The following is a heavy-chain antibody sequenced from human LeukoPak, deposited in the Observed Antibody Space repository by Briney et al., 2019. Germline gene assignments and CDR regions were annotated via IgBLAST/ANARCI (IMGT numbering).Heavy chain of an antibody. Sequence: SVKVSCTASGGTFSSYAISWVRQAPGQGLEWMGGSIPIFGTANYAQKFQGRVTITADESTSTAYMELSSLRSEDTAVYYCARPKRSITMVRGTYYGMDVWGKGTTVTVSS. CDR2: SIPIFGTA. CDR3: ARPKRSITMVRGTYYGMDV. D-gene: IGHD3-10*01. J-gene: IGHJ6*04. V-gene: IGHV1-69*01. CDR1: GGTFSSYA.